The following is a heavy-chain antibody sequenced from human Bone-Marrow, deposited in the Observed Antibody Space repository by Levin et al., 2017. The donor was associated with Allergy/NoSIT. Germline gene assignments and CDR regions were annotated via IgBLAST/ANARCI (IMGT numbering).Heavy chain of an antibody. CDR1: GFSLSNYW. CDR3: ARESHTGTYQLPSAGFDS. CDR2: INSDGTST. D-gene: IGHD1-26*01. J-gene: IGHJ4*02. Sequence: VASVKVSCAASGFSLSNYWMHWVRQIPGEGLVWVSRINSDGTSTTYADSVKGRFTISRDNAKNTLYLQMNSLRVEDTAVFYCARESHTGTYQLPSAGFDSWGQGTLVSVSS. V-gene: IGHV3-74*03.